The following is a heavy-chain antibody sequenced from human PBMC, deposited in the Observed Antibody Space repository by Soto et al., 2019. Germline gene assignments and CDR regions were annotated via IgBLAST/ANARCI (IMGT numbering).Heavy chain of an antibody. CDR2: FSGSGGST. V-gene: IGHV3-23*01. J-gene: IGHJ4*02. CDR3: ARGVYSSSWYYNYFDY. Sequence: GGSLRLSCVGYGFTFSSFAMSWVRQAPGKGLEWVSSFSGSGGSTYYADSVKGRFTISRDISKNTLYLQMNSLRAEDTAVYYCARGVYSSSWYYNYFDYWGQGTLVTAPQ. D-gene: IGHD6-13*01. CDR1: GFTFSSFA.